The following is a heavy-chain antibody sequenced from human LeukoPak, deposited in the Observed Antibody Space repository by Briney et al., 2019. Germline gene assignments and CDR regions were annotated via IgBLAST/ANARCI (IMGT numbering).Heavy chain of an antibody. Sequence: SETLSLTCTVSGGSITSSSYYWGWIRQPPGKGLEWIGSIYYRGRTYYNPSLKSRVTVSVDTSKNQPSLRLSSVTAADTAVYYCARAGYCSSTICPDAFDIWGQGTKVTVSS. V-gene: IGHV4-39*07. CDR1: GGSITSSSYY. J-gene: IGHJ3*02. CDR2: IYYRGRT. D-gene: IGHD2-2*01. CDR3: ARAGYCSSTICPDAFDI.